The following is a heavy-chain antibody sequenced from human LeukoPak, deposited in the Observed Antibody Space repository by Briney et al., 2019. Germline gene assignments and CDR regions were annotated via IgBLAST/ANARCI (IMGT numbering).Heavy chain of an antibody. CDR1: GGSISSSSYY. D-gene: IGHD2-15*01. J-gene: IGHJ1*01. CDR3: ARLGRAQVFQH. Sequence: PSETLSLTCTVSGGSISSSSYYWGWIRQPPGKGLEWIGSIYYSGSTYYNPSLKSRVTISVDTSKNQFSLKLSSVTAADTAVYYCARLGRAQVFQHWGQGTLVTVSS. V-gene: IGHV4-39*01. CDR2: IYYSGST.